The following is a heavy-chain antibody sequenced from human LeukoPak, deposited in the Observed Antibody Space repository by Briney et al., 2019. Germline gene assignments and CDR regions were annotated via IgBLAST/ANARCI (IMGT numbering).Heavy chain of an antibody. J-gene: IGHJ4*02. V-gene: IGHV1-3*01. D-gene: IGHD3-22*01. CDR1: GYTFTSYA. Sequence: GASVKVSCKASGYTFTSYAMHWVRQAPGHRLEWMGWINAGNGNTKYSQKVQGRVTITRDTSASTAYMELSSLRSEDTAVYYCARTHAYYYDSSGYYYYFDYWGQGTLVTVSS. CDR2: INAGNGNT. CDR3: ARTHAYYYDSSGYYYYFDY.